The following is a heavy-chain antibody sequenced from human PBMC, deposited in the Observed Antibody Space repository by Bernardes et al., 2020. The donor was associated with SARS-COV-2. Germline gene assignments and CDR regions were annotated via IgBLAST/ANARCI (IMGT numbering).Heavy chain of an antibody. J-gene: IGHJ4*02. D-gene: IGHD5-12*01. CDR1: GFLFNRYA. V-gene: IGHV3-30-3*01. CDR2: ISYDGGNT. CDR3: AREANRWLHCFDY. Sequence: GGSLRLSCAASGFLFNRYAVNWVRQAPGKGLEWVAGISYDGGNTYYADSVKGRFTISRDNSKNTLYLQMNSLRGEDTAVYYCAREANRWLHCFDYWGQGTLVTVSS.